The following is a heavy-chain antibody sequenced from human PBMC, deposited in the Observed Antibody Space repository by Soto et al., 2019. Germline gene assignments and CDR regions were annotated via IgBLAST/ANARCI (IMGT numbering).Heavy chain of an antibody. CDR2: ISSSGTII. D-gene: IGHD3-22*01. CDR3: ARDLGYYDSSGYFDH. V-gene: IGHV3-11*01. CDR1: GFTFSDYY. Sequence: QVQLVESGGGLVKPGGSLRLSCAASGFTFSDYYMSWIRQAPGKGLEWVSLISSSGTIIYYADSVKGRFTISRDNAKKSLYLQVNSLRAEDTAVYYCARDLGYYDSSGYFDHWGQGTLVTVSS. J-gene: IGHJ4*02.